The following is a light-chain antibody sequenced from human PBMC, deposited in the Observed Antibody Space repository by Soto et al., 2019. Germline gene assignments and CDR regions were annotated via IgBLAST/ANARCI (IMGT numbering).Light chain of an antibody. Sequence: QSVLTQPPSASGTPGRRVDISCSGSSSNIGSNTVNWYQQLPGTAPKLLIYSNNHRPSRVPDRFSGSKSGTSASLAISGLQSDYEADYYCAAWDDSLNGYVFATGTKLTVL. CDR3: AAWDDSLNGYV. V-gene: IGLV1-44*01. J-gene: IGLJ1*01. CDR2: SNN. CDR1: SSNIGSNT.